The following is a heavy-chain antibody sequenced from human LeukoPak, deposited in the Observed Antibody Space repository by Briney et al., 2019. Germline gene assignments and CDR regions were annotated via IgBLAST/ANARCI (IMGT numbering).Heavy chain of an antibody. CDR3: AKITMVRGVKVDAFDI. D-gene: IGHD3-10*01. V-gene: IGHV3-23*01. CDR2: ISGSGGST. Sequence: GGSLRLSCAASGFTFSSYAMSWVRQAPGKGLEWVSAISGSGGSTYYADSVKGRFTISRDNSKNTLYLQMNGLRAEDTAVYYCAKITMVRGVKVDAFDIWGQGTMVTVSS. CDR1: GFTFSSYA. J-gene: IGHJ3*02.